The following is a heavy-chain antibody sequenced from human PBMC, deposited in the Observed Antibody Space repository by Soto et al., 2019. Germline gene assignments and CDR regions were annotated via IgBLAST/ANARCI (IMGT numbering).Heavy chain of an antibody. CDR3: AKDLNWNEEHYYYYGMDV. J-gene: IGHJ6*02. CDR2: ISYDGSNK. V-gene: IGHV3-30*18. CDR1: GFTFSSYG. D-gene: IGHD1-1*01. Sequence: GGSLRLSCAASGFTFSSYGMHWVRQAPGKELEWVAVISYDGSNKYYADSVKGRFTISRDNSKNTLYLQMNSLRAEDTAVYYCAKDLNWNEEHYYYYGMDVWGQGTTVTVSS.